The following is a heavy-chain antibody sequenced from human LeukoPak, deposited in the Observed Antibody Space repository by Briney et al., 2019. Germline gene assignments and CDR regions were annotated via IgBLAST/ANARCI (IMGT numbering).Heavy chain of an antibody. D-gene: IGHD2-15*01. V-gene: IGHV1-2*06. CDR3: ARVYCSGGSGYSVENWYDR. Sequence: ASVKLSCKAAGYTFTGYYMFWVRQAPGQGLEWMGRINLKSGGTNYAQKLQGRVTFTRDTSISTAYMELTRLRSDDTAVYYCARVYCSGGSGYSVENWYDRWGQGTLVTV. CDR1: GYTFTGYY. CDR2: INLKSGGT. J-gene: IGHJ5*02.